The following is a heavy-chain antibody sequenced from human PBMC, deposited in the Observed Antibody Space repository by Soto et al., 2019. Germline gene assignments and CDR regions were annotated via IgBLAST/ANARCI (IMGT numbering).Heavy chain of an antibody. J-gene: IGHJ4*02. CDR2: ISDSGGST. V-gene: IGHV3-23*01. Sequence: GGSLRLSCAASGFTFSRYAMTWVRQAPGKGLEWVSAISDSGGSTYYADSVKGRFTISRDNSKNTLYVQINSLRAEDTAVYYCASASPASDYWGQGALVTVSS. CDR1: GFTFSRYA. CDR3: ASASPASDY.